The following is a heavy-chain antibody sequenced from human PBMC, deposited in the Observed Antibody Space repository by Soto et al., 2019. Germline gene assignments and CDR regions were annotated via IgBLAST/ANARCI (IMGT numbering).Heavy chain of an antibody. J-gene: IGHJ4*02. Sequence: QVQLVQSWAEVKKPGSSLKVSCTASGGTLNNYAISWLRQAPGQGLEWMGGIITAFGPAIYAQKFQGRVSITADESTQTARMDLSSLRSEDTAVYSWAAGGSLARLDNLGQGTLVTVAS. CDR3: AAGGSLARLDN. CDR2: IITAFGPA. CDR1: GGTLNNYA. D-gene: IGHD6-13*01. V-gene: IGHV1-69*01.